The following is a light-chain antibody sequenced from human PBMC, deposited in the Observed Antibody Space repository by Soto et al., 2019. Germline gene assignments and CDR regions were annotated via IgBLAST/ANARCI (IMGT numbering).Light chain of an antibody. CDR3: LQYVSSPLT. V-gene: IGKV3-20*01. CDR1: QSVNSNL. Sequence: EIVLTQSPGTLSLSPGEGATVSCRASQSVNSNLLAWFQQKPGQAPRLLIHDASRRATGIPDRFSGSGSGTDFTLSISRLEPEDFAVYYCLQYVSSPLTFGQGTKLEIK. CDR2: DAS. J-gene: IGKJ2*01.